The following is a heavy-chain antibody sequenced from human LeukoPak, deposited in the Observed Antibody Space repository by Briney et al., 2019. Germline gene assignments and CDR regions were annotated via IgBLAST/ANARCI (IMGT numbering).Heavy chain of an antibody. J-gene: IGHJ3*02. CDR1: GFSVSSNY. Sequence: PGGSLRLSCVASGFSVSSNYMSWVRQAPGKGLEWVSVITESGGTISYADSVKGRFTISRDNSKNTLYLQMNSLRAEDTAVYYCAPSGSYYRGAFDIWGQGTMVTVSS. CDR2: ITESGGTI. D-gene: IGHD1-26*01. CDR3: APSGSYYRGAFDI. V-gene: IGHV3-66*02.